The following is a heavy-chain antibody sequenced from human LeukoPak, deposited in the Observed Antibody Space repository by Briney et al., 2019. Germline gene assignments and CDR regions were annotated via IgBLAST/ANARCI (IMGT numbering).Heavy chain of an antibody. CDR1: GFTFSSYG. Sequence: GGSLRLSCAASGFTFSSYGMTWVRQAPGKGLEWVSGISGSGGSTYYADSVKGRFTISRDNSKNTLFLQMNSLRGEDTAMYYCARVQGGGFRTADYWGQGTLVTVSS. V-gene: IGHV3-23*01. CDR2: ISGSGGST. CDR3: ARVQGGGFRTADY. D-gene: IGHD1-14*01. J-gene: IGHJ4*02.